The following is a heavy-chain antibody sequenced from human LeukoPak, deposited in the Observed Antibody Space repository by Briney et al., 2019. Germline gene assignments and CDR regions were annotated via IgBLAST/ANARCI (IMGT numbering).Heavy chain of an antibody. CDR2: IYTSGST. Sequence: PSETLSLTCTVSGGSISSYYWSWIRQPAGKGLEWIGRIYTSGSTNYNPSLKSRVTMSVDTSKDQFSLKLSSVTAADTAVYYCARAPRARYSGYDGEYFDYWGQGTLVTVSS. CDR3: ARAPRARYSGYDGEYFDY. D-gene: IGHD5-12*01. J-gene: IGHJ4*02. CDR1: GGSISSYY. V-gene: IGHV4-4*07.